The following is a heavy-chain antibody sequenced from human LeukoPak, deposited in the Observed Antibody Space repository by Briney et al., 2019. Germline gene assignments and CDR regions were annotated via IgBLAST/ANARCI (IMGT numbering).Heavy chain of an antibody. V-gene: IGHV4-31*03. CDR1: GGSISSGGYY. J-gene: IGHJ4*02. Sequence: PSETLSPTCTVSGGSISSGGYYWSWIRQHPGKGLEWIGYIYYSGSTYYNPSLKSRVTISVDTSKNQFSLKLSSVTAADTAVYYCARLPGGVEQHDWGQGTLVTVSS. CDR3: ARLPGGVEQHD. CDR2: IYYSGST. D-gene: IGHD3-3*01.